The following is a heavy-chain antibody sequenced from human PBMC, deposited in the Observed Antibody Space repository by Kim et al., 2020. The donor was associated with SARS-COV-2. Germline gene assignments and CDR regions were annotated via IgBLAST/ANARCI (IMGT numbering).Heavy chain of an antibody. CDR3: AKLKEDYYDFWSGSGSYYFDY. D-gene: IGHD3-3*01. CDR1: GFTFSSYA. J-gene: IGHJ4*02. V-gene: IGHV3-23*01. Sequence: GGSLRLSCAASGFTFSSYAMSWVRQAPGKGLEWVSAISGSGGSTYYADSVKGRFTISRDNSKNTLYLQMNSLRAEDTAVYYCAKLKEDYYDFWSGSGSYYFDYWGQGTLVTVSS. CDR2: ISGSGGST.